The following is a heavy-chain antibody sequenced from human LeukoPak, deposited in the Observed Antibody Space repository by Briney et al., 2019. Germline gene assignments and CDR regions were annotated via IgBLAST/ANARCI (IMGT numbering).Heavy chain of an antibody. D-gene: IGHD3-22*01. J-gene: IGHJ4*02. V-gene: IGHV4-39*07. CDR2: IYYSGST. Sequence: PSETLSLTCTVSGGSISSSSYYWGCIRQPPGKGLEWIGSIYYSGSTYYNPSLKSRVTISVDTSKNQFSLKLSSVTAADTAVYYCARLNYYDSSGYRRPYWFDYWGQGTLVTVSS. CDR1: GGSISSSSYY. CDR3: ARLNYYDSSGYRRPYWFDY.